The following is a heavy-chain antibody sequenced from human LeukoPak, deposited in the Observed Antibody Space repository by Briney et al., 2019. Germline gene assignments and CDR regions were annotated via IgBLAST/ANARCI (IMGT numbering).Heavy chain of an antibody. CDR1: GFTFSDYY. V-gene: IGHV3-11*05. Sequence: GGSLRLSCAASGFTFSDYYMSWIRQAPGKGLEWVSYISSGSSYTNNADSVKGRFTISRDNAKNSLYLQMNSLRADDTAVYYCARDHRYSSWNWGQGTLVTVSS. D-gene: IGHD5-18*01. J-gene: IGHJ4*02. CDR3: ARDHRYSSWN. CDR2: ISSGSSYT.